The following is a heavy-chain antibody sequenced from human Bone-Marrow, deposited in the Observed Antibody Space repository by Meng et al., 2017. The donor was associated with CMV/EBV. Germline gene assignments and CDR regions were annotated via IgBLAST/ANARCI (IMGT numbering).Heavy chain of an antibody. V-gene: IGHV4-39*06. CDR1: GGSISSSSYY. J-gene: IGHJ5*02. CDR2: IYYSGST. CDR3: ARDHEEVDP. Sequence: SETPSLTCTVSGGSISSSSYYWGWIRQPPGKGLEWIGSIYYSGSTYYNPSLKSRVTISVDTSKNQFTLKLSSVTAADTAVYYCARDHEEVDPWGQGTLVTVSS.